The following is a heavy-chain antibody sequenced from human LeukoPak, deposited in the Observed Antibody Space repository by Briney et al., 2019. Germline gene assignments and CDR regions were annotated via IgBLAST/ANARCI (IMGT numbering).Heavy chain of an antibody. CDR3: ARGGRGRNWFDP. J-gene: IGHJ5*02. Sequence: SETLSVTCTVSGGSISSYYWSWIRQPPGKGLEWIGYIYYSVSTNYNLSLKSRVTISVDTSENQFSLKLTSVTAADTAAYYCARGGRGRNWFDPWGQGTLVTVSS. D-gene: IGHD3-10*01. V-gene: IGHV4-59*01. CDR1: GGSISSYY. CDR2: IYYSVST.